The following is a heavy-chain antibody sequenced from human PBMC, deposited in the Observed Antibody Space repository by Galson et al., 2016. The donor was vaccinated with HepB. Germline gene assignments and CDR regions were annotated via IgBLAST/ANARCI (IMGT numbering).Heavy chain of an antibody. CDR3: VRALHLGDFQYYFDF. CDR2: ISDTGST. D-gene: IGHD3-16*01. J-gene: IGHJ4*02. CDR1: GGSFSGYY. Sequence: SETLSLTCAVYGGSFSGYYWSWIRQPPGKGLEWIGYISDTGSTNNNPSLQSRVTISVDTSKNQFSLKLTSVTAADTAVYYCVRALHLGDFQYYFDFWGLGTPVTVS. V-gene: IGHV4-59*01.